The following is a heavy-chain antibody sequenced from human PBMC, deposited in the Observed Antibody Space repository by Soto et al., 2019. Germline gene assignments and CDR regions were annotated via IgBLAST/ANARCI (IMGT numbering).Heavy chain of an antibody. Sequence: PSETLSLTCTVSGGSISSSSYYWGWIRQPPGKGLEWIGSIYYSGSTYYNPSLKSRVTISVDTSKNQFSLKLSSVTAADTAVYYCARRDRSGYSYWLDTWGQGTLVTVSS. CDR2: IYYSGST. D-gene: IGHD3-22*01. V-gene: IGHV4-39*01. J-gene: IGHJ5*02. CDR1: GGSISSSSYY. CDR3: ARRDRSGYSYWLDT.